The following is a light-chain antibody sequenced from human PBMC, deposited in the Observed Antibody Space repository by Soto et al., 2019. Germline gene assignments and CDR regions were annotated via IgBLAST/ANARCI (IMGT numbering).Light chain of an antibody. V-gene: IGLV2-23*02. CDR1: SSDVGTYNL. J-gene: IGLJ1*01. CDR3: CSYAGSSTYV. Sequence: QSVLTQPASVSGSPGQSITISCTGTSSDVGTYNLVSWHQHHPGKAPKVMIYEVSKRPSGVSNRFSGSKSGNTASLTISGLQAEDEADYYCCSYAGSSTYVFGTGTKVTVL. CDR2: EVS.